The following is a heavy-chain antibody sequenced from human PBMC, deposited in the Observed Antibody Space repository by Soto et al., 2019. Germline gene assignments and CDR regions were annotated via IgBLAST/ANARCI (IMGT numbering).Heavy chain of an antibody. CDR3: ARALSISVAGIDY. V-gene: IGHV4-61*08. D-gene: IGHD6-19*01. CDR2: INHSGST. Sequence: SETLSLTCTVSGASVSSGAYYWSWIRQPPGKGLEWIGEINHSGSTNYNPSLKSRVTMSVDTSKNQFSLKLSSVTASDTAVYYCARALSISVAGIDYWGQGNMVTVSS. CDR1: GASVSSGAYY. J-gene: IGHJ4*02.